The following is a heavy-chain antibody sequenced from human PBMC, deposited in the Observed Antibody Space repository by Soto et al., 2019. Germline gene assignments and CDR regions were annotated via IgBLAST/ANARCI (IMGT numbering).Heavy chain of an antibody. J-gene: IGHJ4*02. D-gene: IGHD5-18*01. CDR2: ISSSGSTI. V-gene: IGHV3-48*03. CDR1: GFTFSSYE. CDR3: AREEIQLWLDY. Sequence: PGGSLRLSCAASGFTFSSYEMNWVRQAPGKGLEWVSYISSSGSTIYYADSVKGRFTISRDNAKNSLYLQMNSLRAEDTAVYYCAREEIQLWLDYWGQGTLVTVSS.